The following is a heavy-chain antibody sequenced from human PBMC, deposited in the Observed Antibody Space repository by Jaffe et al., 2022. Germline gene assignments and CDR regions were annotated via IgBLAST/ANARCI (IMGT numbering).Heavy chain of an antibody. D-gene: IGHD6-19*01. V-gene: IGHV3-30*02. CDR2: IRYDGSNK. Sequence: QVQLVESGGGVVQPGGSLRLSCAASGFTFSSYGMHWVRQAPGKGLEWVAFIRYDGSNKYYADSVKGRFTISRDNSKNTLYLQMNSLRAEDTAVYYCAKYGRDPQGGGWYYFDYWGQGTLVTVSS. CDR1: GFTFSSYG. CDR3: AKYGRDPQGGGWYYFDY. J-gene: IGHJ4*02.